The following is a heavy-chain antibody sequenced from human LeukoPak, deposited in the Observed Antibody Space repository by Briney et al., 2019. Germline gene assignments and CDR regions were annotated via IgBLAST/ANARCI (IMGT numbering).Heavy chain of an antibody. V-gene: IGHV3-9*01. J-gene: IGHJ4*02. Sequence: GGSLRLSCVASGFTFDNYAMHWVRRSPGRGLEWVSMIYSNGLSMDYADSVKGRFTISRDNANNSLYLQMNNLRPEDTAFYYCAKADCGGPRYIIDSWGQGTLVTVSS. CDR3: AKADCGGPRYIIDS. CDR2: IYSNGLSM. D-gene: IGHD2-21*01. CDR1: GFTFDNYA.